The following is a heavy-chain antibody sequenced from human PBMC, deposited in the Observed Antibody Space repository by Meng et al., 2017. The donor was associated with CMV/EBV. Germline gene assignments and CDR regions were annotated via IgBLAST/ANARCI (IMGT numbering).Heavy chain of an antibody. J-gene: IGHJ4*02. CDR2: INHSRST. V-gene: IGHV4-34*01. CDR3: ARVISGY. CDR1: GGSFSGYY. D-gene: IGHD2/OR15-2a*01. Sequence: SQTLSLTCAVYGGSFSGYYWSWIRQPPGKGLEWIGEINHSRSTNYNPSLKSRVTISVDTSKNQFSLKLSSVTAADTAVYYCARVISGYWGQGTLVTVSS.